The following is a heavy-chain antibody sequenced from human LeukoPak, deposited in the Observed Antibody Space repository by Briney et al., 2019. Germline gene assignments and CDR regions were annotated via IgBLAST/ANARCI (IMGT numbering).Heavy chain of an antibody. CDR3: ARDQADYGGNSEGD. D-gene: IGHD4-23*01. Sequence: SETLSLTCTVSGVSISSGSYYWSWIRQPAGKGLEWIGRIYTSGSTNYNPSLKSRVTISVDTSKNQFSLKLSSVTAADTAVYYCARDQADYGGNSEGDWGQGTLVTVSS. J-gene: IGHJ4*02. V-gene: IGHV4-61*02. CDR1: GVSISSGSYY. CDR2: IYTSGST.